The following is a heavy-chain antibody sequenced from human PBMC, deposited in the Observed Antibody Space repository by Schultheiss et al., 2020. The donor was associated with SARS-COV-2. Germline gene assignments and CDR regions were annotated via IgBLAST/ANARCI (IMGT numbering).Heavy chain of an antibody. V-gene: IGHV4-31*03. Sequence: SQTLSLTCTVSGGSISSGGHYWSWIRQHPGKGLEWIGYIYYSGSTYYNPSLKSRVTISVDTSKNQFSLKLSSVTAADTALYYCARVRGKDGMDVWGQGTTVTVSS. CDR2: IYYSGST. J-gene: IGHJ6*02. CDR3: ARVRGKDGMDV. D-gene: IGHD4-23*01. CDR1: GGSISSGGHY.